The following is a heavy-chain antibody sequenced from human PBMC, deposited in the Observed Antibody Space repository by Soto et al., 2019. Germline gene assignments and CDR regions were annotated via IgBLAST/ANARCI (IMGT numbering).Heavy chain of an antibody. Sequence: PGGSLRLSCTVSGFTFGDSAMSWCGQAPGKAREGVGFIRSKAYGGTTEYAASVKGRFTISRDDSKSIAYLQMNSLKTEDTAVYYCTRVTRDDSSGYYATYDAFDIWGQGTMVTVSS. J-gene: IGHJ3*02. CDR3: TRVTRDDSSGYYATYDAFDI. CDR1: GFTFGDSA. D-gene: IGHD3-22*01. V-gene: IGHV3-49*03. CDR2: IRSKAYGGTT.